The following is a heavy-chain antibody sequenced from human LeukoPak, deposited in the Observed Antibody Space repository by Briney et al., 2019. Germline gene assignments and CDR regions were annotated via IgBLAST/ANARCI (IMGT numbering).Heavy chain of an antibody. V-gene: IGHV4-39*01. CDR1: GGSISSSSYY. D-gene: IGHD2-15*01. J-gene: IGHJ6*02. CDR3: GSGAPYYYYGMDV. Sequence: PSETLSLTCTVSGGSISSSSYYWGWIRQPPGKGLEWIGSIHYSGSTYYNPSLKSRVTISVDTSKNQFSLKLSSVTAADTAVYYCGSGAPYYYYGMDVWGQGTTVTVSS. CDR2: IHYSGST.